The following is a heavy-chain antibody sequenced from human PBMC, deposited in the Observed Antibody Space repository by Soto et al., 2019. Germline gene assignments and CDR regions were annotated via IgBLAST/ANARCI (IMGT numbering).Heavy chain of an antibody. CDR3: ARRTVNIRTFYSGLKTHCFDY. CDR2: IYYSGST. J-gene: IGHJ4*02. V-gene: IGHV4-59*08. D-gene: IGHD6-19*01. CDR1: GGSISSYY. Sequence: SETLSLTCTVSGGSISSYYRSWIRQHPGKGLEWIGYIYYSGSTYYNPSLKSRVAISVDTSKNQFSLKLKSVTAADTAIYYCARRTVNIRTFYSGLKTHCFDYWGQGAPVTVSS.